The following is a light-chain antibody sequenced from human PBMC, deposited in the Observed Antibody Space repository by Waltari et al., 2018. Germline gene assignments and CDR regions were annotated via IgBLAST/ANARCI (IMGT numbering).Light chain of an antibody. V-gene: IGKV3-11*01. CDR1: QTINNY. CDR2: DAS. Sequence: EIVLTQSPATLSLSQGESATLSCRASQTINNYLAWYQQRPGQAPRLLSYDASTRATGIPARFSGSGSGTDFTLTISSLEPEDFAIYYCQRRSNWPPTLTFGGGTKVEIK. CDR3: QRRSNWPPTLT. J-gene: IGKJ4*01.